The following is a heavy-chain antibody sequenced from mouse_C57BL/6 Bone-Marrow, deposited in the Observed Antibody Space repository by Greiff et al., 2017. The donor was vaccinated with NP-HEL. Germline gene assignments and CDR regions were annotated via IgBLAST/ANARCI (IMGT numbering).Heavy chain of an antibody. J-gene: IGHJ3*01. V-gene: IGHV14-4*01. CDR2: IDPENGDT. CDR3: TTWGNYGAY. Sequence: VQLQQSGAELVRPGASVKLSCTASGFNIKDDYMHWVKQRPEQGLEWIGWIDPENGDTESASKFQGKATITADTSSNTAYLQLSSLTSEDTAVYYCTTWGNYGAYWGQGTLVTVSA. CDR1: GFNIKDDY. D-gene: IGHD2-1*01.